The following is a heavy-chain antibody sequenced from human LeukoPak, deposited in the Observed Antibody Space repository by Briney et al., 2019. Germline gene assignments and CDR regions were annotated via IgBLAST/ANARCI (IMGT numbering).Heavy chain of an antibody. CDR2: MNPNSGNT. CDR1: GYTFTSYD. V-gene: IGHV1-8*01. Sequence: GASVKVSCKASGYTFTSYDINWVRQATGQGLEWMGWMNPNSGNTGYAQKFQGRVTMTRNTSISTAYMELSSLRSEDAAVYYCARGFSSSRVFSGYYYGMDVWGQGTTVTVSS. CDR3: ARGFSSSRVFSGYYYGMDV. J-gene: IGHJ6*02. D-gene: IGHD6-6*01.